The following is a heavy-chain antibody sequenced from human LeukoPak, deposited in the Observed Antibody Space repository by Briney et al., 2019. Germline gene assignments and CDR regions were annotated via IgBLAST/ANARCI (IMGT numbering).Heavy chain of an antibody. V-gene: IGHV4-61*02. CDR3: ARDRYSYGL. J-gene: IGHJ4*02. CDR2: IYTSGST. D-gene: IGHD5-18*01. CDR1: GGSISSGSYY. Sequence: SETLSLTCTVSGGSISSGSYYWSWIRQPAGKGLEWIGRIYTSGSTNYNPSLKSRVAISVDTSKNQFSLKLSSVTAADTAVYYCARDRYSYGLWGQGTLVTVSS.